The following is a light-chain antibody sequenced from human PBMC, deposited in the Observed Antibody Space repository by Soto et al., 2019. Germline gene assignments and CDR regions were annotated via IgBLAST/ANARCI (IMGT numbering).Light chain of an antibody. Sequence: DIQMTQSPSSLSASVGDRVTITCRASQSISRYLNWYRQKPGKAPSLLIYGASNLQRGVPSRFTGSGSGTEFPLTISSLQPEDFAAFYCQQSYTSPYTFGQGTKLEIK. V-gene: IGKV1-39*01. CDR3: QQSYTSPYT. CDR2: GAS. CDR1: QSISRY. J-gene: IGKJ2*01.